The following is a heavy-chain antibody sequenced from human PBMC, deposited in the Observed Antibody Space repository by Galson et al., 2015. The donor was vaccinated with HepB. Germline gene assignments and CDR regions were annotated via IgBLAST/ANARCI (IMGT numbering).Heavy chain of an antibody. Sequence: SLRLSCAASGFTFSSYSMNWVRQAPGKGLEWVSSISSSSSYIYYADSVKGRFTISRDNAKNSLYLQMNSLRAEDTAVYYCVRAGATSHYCFDYWGQGTLVTVSS. V-gene: IGHV3-21*01. CDR2: ISSSSSYI. J-gene: IGHJ4*02. CDR3: VRAGATSHYCFDY. D-gene: IGHD1-26*01. CDR1: GFTFSSYS.